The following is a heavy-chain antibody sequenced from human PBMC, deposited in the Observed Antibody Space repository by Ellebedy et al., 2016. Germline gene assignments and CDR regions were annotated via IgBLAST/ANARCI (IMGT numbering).Heavy chain of an antibody. Sequence: SETLSLTCVVSGGSMRDYYWHWIRQPPGKGLEWIGYMHHSGATDYSPSLNSRLTISLDTSKNQFSLRLTSVTAADTAVYYCARGGYFDYWGPGTLVTVSS. J-gene: IGHJ4*02. CDR1: GGSMRDYY. V-gene: IGHV4-59*12. D-gene: IGHD3-22*01. CDR3: ARGGYFDY. CDR2: MHHSGAT.